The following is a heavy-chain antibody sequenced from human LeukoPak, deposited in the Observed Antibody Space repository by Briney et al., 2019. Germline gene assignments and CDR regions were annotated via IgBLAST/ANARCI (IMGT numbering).Heavy chain of an antibody. V-gene: IGHV3-21*01. J-gene: IGHJ3*02. D-gene: IGHD3-10*01. CDR1: GFTFSSYS. Sequence: PGGSLRLSCAASGFTFSSYSMNWVRQAPGKGLEWVSSISSSSSYIYYADSVKGRFTISRDNAKNSLYLQVNSLRAEDTAVYYCAREVRGDAFDIWGQGTMVTVSS. CDR2: ISSSSSYI. CDR3: AREVRGDAFDI.